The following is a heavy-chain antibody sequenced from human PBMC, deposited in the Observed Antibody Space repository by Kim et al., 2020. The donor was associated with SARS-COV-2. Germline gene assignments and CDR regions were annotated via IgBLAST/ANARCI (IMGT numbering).Heavy chain of an antibody. Sequence: SQTLSLTCAISGDSVSSNSAAWNWIRQSPSRGLEWLGRTYYRSKWYNDYAVSVKSRITINPDTSKNQFSLQLNSVTPEDTAVYYCARGVAGRWLLGTGYYFDYWGQGTLVTVSS. CDR2: TYYRSKWYN. D-gene: IGHD2-15*01. J-gene: IGHJ4*02. CDR3: ARGVAGRWLLGTGYYFDY. CDR1: GDSVSSNSAA. V-gene: IGHV6-1*01.